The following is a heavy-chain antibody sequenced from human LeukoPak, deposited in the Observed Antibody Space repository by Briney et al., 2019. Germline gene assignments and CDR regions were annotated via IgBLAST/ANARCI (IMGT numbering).Heavy chain of an antibody. D-gene: IGHD2-15*01. CDR3: CSYGLDAFDI. Sequence: SETLSLTCAVYGGSFSGYYWSWIRQPPGKGLEWIGEINHSGSTNYNPSLKSRVAISVDTSKNQFSLRLSSVTAADTAVYYCCSYGLDAFDIWGQGTMVTVSS. CDR2: INHSGST. V-gene: IGHV4-34*01. J-gene: IGHJ3*02. CDR1: GGSFSGYY.